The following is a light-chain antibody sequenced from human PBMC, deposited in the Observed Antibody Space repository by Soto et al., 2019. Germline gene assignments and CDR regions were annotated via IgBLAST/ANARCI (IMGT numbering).Light chain of an antibody. J-gene: IGKJ1*01. CDR2: DAS. V-gene: IGKV1-5*01. CDR1: QSISTL. Sequence: DIEMTQSPSTLSASVGDRVTITCRAGQSISTLLAWYQQKPGKAPKLLIYDASRLEREVPSRFSGRGSGTEFTLTISSLQPDDFATYYCQHYNSYSEAFGQGTKVDIK. CDR3: QHYNSYSEA.